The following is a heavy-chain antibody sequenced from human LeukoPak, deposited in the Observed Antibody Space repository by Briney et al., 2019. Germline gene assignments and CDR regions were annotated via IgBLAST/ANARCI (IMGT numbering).Heavy chain of an antibody. J-gene: IGHJ5*02. CDR1: IHPFSGFY. CDR3: ARGRIAAAGRLMNWFDP. D-gene: IGHD6-13*01. V-gene: IGHV4-34*01. Sequence: SETQTLTCAVCIHPFSGFYWIWIRQPPGKGLEWIREINHSGSTNYNPSLKSRVTISVDKSKNQFSLKLSSVTAADTAVYHCARGRIAAAGRLMNWFDPWGQGTLVTVSS. CDR2: INHSGST.